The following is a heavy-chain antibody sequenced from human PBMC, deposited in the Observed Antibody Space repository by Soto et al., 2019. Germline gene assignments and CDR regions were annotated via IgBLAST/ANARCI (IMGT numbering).Heavy chain of an antibody. Sequence: VGSLRLSCAASGFTFSSYSMSWVRQAPGKGLEWVSAITGSGGSTYYADSVKGRFTISRDNSKNTLYLQMNSLRAEDTAVYYCAKEGDLIGYNYGSCFDYWGQGTLVTVSS. J-gene: IGHJ4*02. CDR3: AKEGDLIGYNYGSCFDY. CDR1: GFTFSSYS. V-gene: IGHV3-23*01. CDR2: ITGSGGST. D-gene: IGHD5-18*01.